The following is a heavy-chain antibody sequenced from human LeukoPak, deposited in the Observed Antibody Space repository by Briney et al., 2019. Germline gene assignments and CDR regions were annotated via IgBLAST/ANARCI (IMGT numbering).Heavy chain of an antibody. CDR3: ARGGPMGHDSSGFDY. D-gene: IGHD3-22*01. CDR2: IYHSGST. J-gene: IGHJ4*02. CDR1: GGSISSSNW. Sequence: PSGTLSLTCAVSGGSISSSNWWSWVRQPPGKGLEWIGEIYHSGSTNYNPSLKSRVTISVDKSKNQFSLKLSSVTAADTAVYYCARGGPMGHDSSGFDYWGQGTLVTVSS. V-gene: IGHV4-4*02.